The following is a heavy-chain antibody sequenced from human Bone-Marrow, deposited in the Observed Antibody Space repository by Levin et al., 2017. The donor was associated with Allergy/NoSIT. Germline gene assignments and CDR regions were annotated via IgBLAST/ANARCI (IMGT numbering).Heavy chain of an antibody. J-gene: IGHJ6*02. CDR3: ARGGRRWESPGPGNYYYGMDV. CDR1: GGSINSFY. Sequence: GSLRLSCTVSGGSINSFYWNWIRQPPGKGLEWIGYIFDTGTTNYNPSLKSRVTISLATSKRRFSLRLTSVTAADTAMYYCARGGRRWESPGPGNYYYGMDVWGQGTTVTVSS. V-gene: IGHV4-59*01. D-gene: IGHD4-23*01. CDR2: IFDTGTT.